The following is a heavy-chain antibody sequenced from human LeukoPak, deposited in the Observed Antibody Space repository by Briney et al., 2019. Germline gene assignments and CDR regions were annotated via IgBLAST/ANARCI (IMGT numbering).Heavy chain of an antibody. CDR3: AKPVAGTAPQPLDY. J-gene: IGHJ4*02. Sequence: GGSLRLSCAASGFTFSSYGIHWVRQAPGKGLEWVAFIRHDGSNKYYADSVKGRFTISRDNSKNTLYLQMNSLRAEDTTVYYCAKPVAGTAPQPLDYWGQGTLVTVSS. D-gene: IGHD1-7*01. CDR1: GFTFSSYG. V-gene: IGHV3-30*02. CDR2: IRHDGSNK.